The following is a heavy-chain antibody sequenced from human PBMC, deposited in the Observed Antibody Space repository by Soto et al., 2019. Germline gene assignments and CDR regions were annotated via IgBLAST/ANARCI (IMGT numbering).Heavy chain of an antibody. V-gene: IGHV1-69*13. CDR1: GGTFSNSA. Sequence: GASVKVSCKASGGTFSNSAISWVRQAPGQGLEWMGGIMPIFRTPDYAQEFQGRVTITADESTSTAYMELNSLRAEDTAVYYCAKSPGMYYYDSSGYYHYDYWGQGTLVTVSS. J-gene: IGHJ4*02. CDR3: AKSPGMYYYDSSGYYHYDY. D-gene: IGHD3-22*01. CDR2: IMPIFRTP.